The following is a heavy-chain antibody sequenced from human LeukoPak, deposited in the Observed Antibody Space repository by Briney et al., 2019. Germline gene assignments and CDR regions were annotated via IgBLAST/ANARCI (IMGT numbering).Heavy chain of an antibody. CDR2: ISSDGNNK. V-gene: IGHV3-30-3*01. Sequence: GGSLRLSCAASGFTFGSYAMHWVRQAPGKGLEWVAVISSDGNNKYYADSVKGRFTISRDDSKNTVYLQMNSLRAEDTALYYCSTGGSSGWSDFWGQGTLVTVSS. CDR3: STGGSSGWSDF. D-gene: IGHD6-19*01. J-gene: IGHJ4*02. CDR1: GFTFGSYA.